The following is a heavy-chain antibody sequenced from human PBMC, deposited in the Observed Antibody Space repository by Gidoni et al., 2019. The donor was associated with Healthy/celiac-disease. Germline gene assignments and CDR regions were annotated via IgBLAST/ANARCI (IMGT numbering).Heavy chain of an antibody. Sequence: EVQLLESGGGWVQPGGSLRRSCAASGCTFSSTAMSRVRQAPGKGLEWVSAISGSGGSTYYADSGQGRFTISRDNSKNTLYLQMNSLRAEDTAVYYCAKKTQWLDSSHKIFPPAGYFDYWGQGTLVTVSS. CDR3: AKKTQWLDSSHKIFPPAGYFDY. CDR1: GCTFSSTA. D-gene: IGHD6-19*01. CDR2: ISGSGGST. J-gene: IGHJ4*02. V-gene: IGHV3-23*01.